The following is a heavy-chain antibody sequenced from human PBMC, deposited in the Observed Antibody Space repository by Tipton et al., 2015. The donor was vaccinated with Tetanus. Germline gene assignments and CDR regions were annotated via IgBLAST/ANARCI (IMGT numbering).Heavy chain of an antibody. CDR1: GDSMTKYY. CDR3: AGVTAQRTELYFEH. V-gene: IGHV4-59*01. Sequence: TLSLTCTVSGDSMTKYYWSWIRQPPGKGLEWVGYVYYTGDTNYNPSLKSRVTISMDRSENQISLKMTSVTVADTAVYYCAGVTAQRTELYFEHWGQGTQVTVSS. D-gene: IGHD2-8*02. CDR2: VYYTGDT. J-gene: IGHJ1*01.